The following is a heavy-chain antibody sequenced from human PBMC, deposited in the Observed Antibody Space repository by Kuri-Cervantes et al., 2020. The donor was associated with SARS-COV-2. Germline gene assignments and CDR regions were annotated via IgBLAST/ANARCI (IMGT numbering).Heavy chain of an antibody. CDR3: ASRHYDSSGYFPFDY. Sequence: SETLSLTCYVCVGTFSHTTGSWIRQPPGRGLEWIGSIYYSGSTYYNPSLKSRVTISVDTSKNQFSLKLSSVTAADTAVYYCASRHYDSSGYFPFDYWAREPWSPSPQ. J-gene: IGHJ4*02. CDR1: VGTFSHTT. D-gene: IGHD3-22*01. V-gene: IGHV4-39*07. CDR2: IYYSGST.